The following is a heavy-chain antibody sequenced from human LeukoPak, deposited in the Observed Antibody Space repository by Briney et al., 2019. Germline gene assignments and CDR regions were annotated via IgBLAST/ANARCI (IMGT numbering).Heavy chain of an antibody. D-gene: IGHD5-24*01. CDR1: GFTFSAYN. V-gene: IGHV3-48*01. CDR2: ISGSSSAI. CDR3: VRDRTLGVRDGFILA. Sequence: GGSLRLSCAASGFTFSAYNMIWVRQAPGKGLEWLSYISGSSSAIYYADSVQGRFTISRDNAKNSLSLQMSSLRVEDTAVYYCVRDRTLGVRDGFILAWGQGTPVTVSS. J-gene: IGHJ5*02.